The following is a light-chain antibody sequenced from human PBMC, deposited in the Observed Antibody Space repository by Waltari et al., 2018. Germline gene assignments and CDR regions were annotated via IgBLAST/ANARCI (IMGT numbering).Light chain of an antibody. Sequence: SCVPTPPPSVSSAPGETASITSGGDNLGSSSVHSYQQKPGQAPVLVIFYDSDRPSGIPARFSGSNSGNTATLTITSVEAGDEARYYCQVWHADIDPGVFGTGTEVTVL. CDR1: NLGSSS. CDR3: QVWHADIDPGV. CDR2: YDS. V-gene: IGLV3-21*04. J-gene: IGLJ1*01.